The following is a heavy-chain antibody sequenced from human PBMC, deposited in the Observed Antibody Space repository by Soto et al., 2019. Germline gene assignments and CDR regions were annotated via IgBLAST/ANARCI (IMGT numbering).Heavy chain of an antibody. CDR2: IWYDGSNK. V-gene: IGHV3-33*01. CDR1: GFTFSSYG. Sequence: GGSLRLSCAASGFTFSSYGMHWVRQAPGKGLEWVAVIWYDGSNKYYAESVKGRFTISRDNSKKTLYLQMISLRAENTAVYYCAIEGIDYGDYLGGIYYYYGMDVWGQGTTVTVSS. CDR3: AIEGIDYGDYLGGIYYYYGMDV. D-gene: IGHD4-17*01. J-gene: IGHJ6*02.